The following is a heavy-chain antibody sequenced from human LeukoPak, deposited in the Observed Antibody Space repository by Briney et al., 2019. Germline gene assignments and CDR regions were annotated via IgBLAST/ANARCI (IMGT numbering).Heavy chain of an antibody. D-gene: IGHD5-18*01. CDR3: ARDHHTAMAAG. Sequence: PGGSLRLSCAASGFTFSSYSMNWVRQPPGKWLEWVSSISSSSSYIYYADSVKGRFTISTDPAKNSLYLQMNSLRAEDTAVYYCARDHHTAMAAGWGQGTLVTVSS. CDR2: ISSSSSYI. CDR1: GFTFSSYS. V-gene: IGHV3-21*01. J-gene: IGHJ4*02.